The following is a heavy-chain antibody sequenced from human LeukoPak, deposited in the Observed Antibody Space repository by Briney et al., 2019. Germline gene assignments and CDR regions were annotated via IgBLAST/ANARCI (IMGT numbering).Heavy chain of an antibody. Sequence: SEALSLTCTVSGGSISGHYWSWIRQPPGRGLEWIGYIFYSGRINYNPSLKSRVTMSVDTSKNQFSLQLSSVTAADTAVYYCARVRSAAATNAFDYCGQGTLVTVSS. J-gene: IGHJ4*02. D-gene: IGHD6-13*01. CDR3: ARVRSAAATNAFDY. CDR2: IFYSGRI. CDR1: GGSISGHY. V-gene: IGHV4-59*11.